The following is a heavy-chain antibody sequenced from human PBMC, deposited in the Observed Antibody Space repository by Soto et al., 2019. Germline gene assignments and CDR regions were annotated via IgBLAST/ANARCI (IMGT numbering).Heavy chain of an antibody. CDR1: GHSFPSYC. CDR3: AGSYYYGSRSYYNVGAFDI. Sequence: EVQLVQSEAEVKKPGESLKISCKGSGHSFPSYCIGWVRQMPGKGLEWMGIVCPDDSDTRYRPSLQGQVTISVDKSTRNAYLQWSSLKASDTGMYYCAGSYYYGSRSYYNVGAFDIWGQGTMVIVSS. D-gene: IGHD3-10*01. J-gene: IGHJ3*02. V-gene: IGHV5-51*03. CDR2: VCPDDSDT.